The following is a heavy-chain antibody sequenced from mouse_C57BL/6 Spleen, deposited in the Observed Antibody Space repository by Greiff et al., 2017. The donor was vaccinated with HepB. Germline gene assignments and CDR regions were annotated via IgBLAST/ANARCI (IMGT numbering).Heavy chain of an antibody. CDR1: GFTFSSYA. CDR3: ARDLRDSSGYLGDY. Sequence: DVKLQESGGGLVKPGGSLKLSCAASGFTFSSYAMSWVRQTPEKRLEWVATISDGGSYTYYPDNVKGRFTISRDNAKNNLYLQMSHLKSEDTAMYYCARDLRDSSGYLGDYWGQGTTLTVSS. V-gene: IGHV5-4*01. CDR2: ISDGGSYT. J-gene: IGHJ2*01. D-gene: IGHD3-2*02.